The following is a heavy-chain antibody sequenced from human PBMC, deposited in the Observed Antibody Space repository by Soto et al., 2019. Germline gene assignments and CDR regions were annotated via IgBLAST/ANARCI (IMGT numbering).Heavy chain of an antibody. V-gene: IGHV4-31*03. D-gene: IGHD3-10*01. CDR3: ARVESSGTFDY. J-gene: IGHJ4*02. CDR2: IYYSGTT. Sequence: QLQLQESGPGLVKPSQTLSLTCTVSGGSISRGGYFWSWIRQHPGKGLEWIGYIYYSGTTYYNPSLKSRLTISVDTSKNQFSLNLMSVTAADTALYYCARVESSGTFDYWGQGTLVIVSS. CDR1: GGSISRGGYF.